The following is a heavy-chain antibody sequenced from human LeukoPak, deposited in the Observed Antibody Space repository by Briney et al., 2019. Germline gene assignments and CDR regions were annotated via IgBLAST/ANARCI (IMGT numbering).Heavy chain of an antibody. CDR1: GYIFTNYA. Sequence: ASVKVSCKGSGYIFTNYAINWVRQAPGQGLEWMGWINTNTENPTYAQGFTGRFVFSLDTSVSTAYLQITSLQAEDTAVYYCALTQAYCSTTSCYALDYWGQGTLVTVSS. CDR3: ALTQAYCSTTSCYALDY. D-gene: IGHD2-2*01. V-gene: IGHV7-4-1*02. CDR2: INTNTENP. J-gene: IGHJ4*02.